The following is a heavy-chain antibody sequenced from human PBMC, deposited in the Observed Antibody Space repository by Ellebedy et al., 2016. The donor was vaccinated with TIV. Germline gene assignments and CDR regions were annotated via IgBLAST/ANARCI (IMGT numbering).Heavy chain of an antibody. D-gene: IGHD1/OR15-1a*01. CDR1: GFTFSMYD. CDR2: IDTSGGT. V-gene: IGHV3-13*01. Sequence: GGSLRLSCAGSGFTFSMYDMHWVRQATGKGLEWVSAIDTSGGTSYSDSVKGRFSISRENAWNSMYLQMNSLGVGDTAVYYCVRESTTGVIGEYDYWGHGTLVTVSS. CDR3: VRESTTGVIGEYDY. J-gene: IGHJ4*01.